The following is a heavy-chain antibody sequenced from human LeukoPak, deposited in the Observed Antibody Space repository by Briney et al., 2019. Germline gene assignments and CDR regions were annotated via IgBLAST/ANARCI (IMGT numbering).Heavy chain of an antibody. Sequence: GGSLRLSCAASGFTFSSYAMHWVRQAPGKGLEWVAVISYDGSNKYYADSVKGRFTISRDNSKNTLYLRMNSLRAEDTAVYYCARGAYYYGSGSYYYWGQGTLVTVSS. V-gene: IGHV3-30*04. J-gene: IGHJ4*02. CDR3: ARGAYYYGSGSYYY. CDR2: ISYDGSNK. D-gene: IGHD3-10*01. CDR1: GFTFSSYA.